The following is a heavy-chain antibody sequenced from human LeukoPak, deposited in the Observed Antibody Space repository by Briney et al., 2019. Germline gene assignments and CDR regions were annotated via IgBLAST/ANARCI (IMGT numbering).Heavy chain of an antibody. D-gene: IGHD2-8*02. Sequence: SVKVSCKASGGTFSSYAISWVRQAPGQGLEWMGGIIPIFGTANYAQKFQGRVTTTSDTSTSTAYLELTSLTSDDSAIYYCARARSRASTWYWDHWGQGTLVTVSS. CDR2: IIPIFGTA. CDR1: GGTFSSYA. J-gene: IGHJ4*02. V-gene: IGHV1-69*06. CDR3: ARARSRASTWYWDH.